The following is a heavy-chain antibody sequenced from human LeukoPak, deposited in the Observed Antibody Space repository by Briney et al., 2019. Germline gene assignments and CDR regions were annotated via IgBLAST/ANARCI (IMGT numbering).Heavy chain of an antibody. CDR3: ARAEGSSGYDLNFDY. V-gene: IGHV4-59*12. Sequence: SETLSLTCTVSGGSISSYYWSWIRQPPGKGLEWIGYIYYSGSTNYNPSLKSRVTISVDTSKNQFSLKLSSVTAADTAVYYCARAEGSSGYDLNFDYWGQGTLVTVSS. J-gene: IGHJ4*02. CDR1: GGSISSYY. CDR2: IYYSGST. D-gene: IGHD5-12*01.